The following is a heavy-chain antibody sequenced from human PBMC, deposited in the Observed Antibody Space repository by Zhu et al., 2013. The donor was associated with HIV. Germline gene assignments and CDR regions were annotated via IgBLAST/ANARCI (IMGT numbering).Heavy chain of an antibody. CDR1: GYSFTNYW. J-gene: IGHJ4*02. Sequence: VQLVQSGAEVKKPGESLKISCKGFGYSFTNYWIGWVRQMPGKGLEWMGFIHPGDSETKYSPSFQGQVTISADKSISAAYLQWSSLKASDNAMYYCARLANWALDYWGQGSLLTVSS. CDR2: IHPGDSET. V-gene: IGHV5-51*01. CDR3: ARLANWALDY. D-gene: IGHD1-1*01.